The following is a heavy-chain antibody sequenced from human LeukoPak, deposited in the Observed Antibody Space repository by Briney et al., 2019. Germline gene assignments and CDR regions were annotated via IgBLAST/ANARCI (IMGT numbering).Heavy chain of an antibody. J-gene: IGHJ4*02. CDR3: ARGSSGYFDY. CDR2: IYHSGST. Sequence: SQNLSLTCAVSGGSISSGGYSWSWIRQPPGKGLEWIGYIYHSGSTYYNPSLKSRVTISVDRSKNQFSLKLSSVTAADTAVYYCARGSSGYFDYGGQGTLVTVSS. CDR1: GGSISSGGYS. V-gene: IGHV4-30-2*01. D-gene: IGHD3-22*01.